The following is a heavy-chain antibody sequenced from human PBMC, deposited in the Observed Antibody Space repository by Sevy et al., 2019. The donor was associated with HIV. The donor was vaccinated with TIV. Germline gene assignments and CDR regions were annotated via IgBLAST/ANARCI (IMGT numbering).Heavy chain of an antibody. CDR1: GGSISSYY. CDR3: AREDITMVRGVIGGAFDI. CDR2: IYTSGST. J-gene: IGHJ3*02. Sequence: SETLSLTCTVSGGSISSYYWSWIRQPAGKGLEWIGRIYTSGSTNYNPSLKSRVTMSVDTSKNQFSLKLSSVTAADTAVYYCAREDITMVRGVIGGAFDIWGQGTMVTVSS. V-gene: IGHV4-4*07. D-gene: IGHD3-10*01.